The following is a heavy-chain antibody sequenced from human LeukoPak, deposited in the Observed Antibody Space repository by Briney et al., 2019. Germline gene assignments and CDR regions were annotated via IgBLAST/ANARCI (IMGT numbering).Heavy chain of an antibody. CDR1: GYSISSGYY. Sequence: SETLSLTCTVSGYSISSGYYWGWIRQPPGKGLEWIGSIYHSGSTYYNPSLKSRVTISVDTSKNQFSLKLSSVTAADTAVYYCARVSVHSGSQGYFDYWGQGTLVTVSS. J-gene: IGHJ4*02. D-gene: IGHD1-26*01. V-gene: IGHV4-38-2*02. CDR3: ARVSVHSGSQGYFDY. CDR2: IYHSGST.